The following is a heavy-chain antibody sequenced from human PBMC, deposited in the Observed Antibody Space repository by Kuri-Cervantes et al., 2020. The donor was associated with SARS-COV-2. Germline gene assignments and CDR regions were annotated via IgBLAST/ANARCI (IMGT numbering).Heavy chain of an antibody. CDR3: ARGPPNYDFWSGYKSAFDY. CDR2: INHSGST. CDR1: GGSISSYY. Sequence: GSLRLSCTVSGGSISSYYWSWIRQPPGKGLEWIGEINHSGSTNYNPSLKSRVTISVDTSKNQFSLKLSSVTAADTAVYYCARGPPNYDFWSGYKSAFDYWGQGTLVTVSS. V-gene: IGHV4-34*01. D-gene: IGHD3-3*01. J-gene: IGHJ4*02.